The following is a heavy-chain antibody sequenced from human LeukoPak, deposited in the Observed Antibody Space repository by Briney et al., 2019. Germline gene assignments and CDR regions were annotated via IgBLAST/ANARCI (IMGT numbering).Heavy chain of an antibody. V-gene: IGHV1-8*03. Sequence: ASVKVSCKASGYTFNIYGIIWVRQAPGQGLEWMGWMNPNSGNTGYAQKFQGRVTITRNTSISTAYMELSSLRSEDTAVYYCARARYDYVWGSYRYDYYFDYWGQGTLVTVSS. D-gene: IGHD3-16*02. J-gene: IGHJ4*02. CDR1: GYTFNIYG. CDR2: MNPNSGNT. CDR3: ARARYDYVWGSYRYDYYFDY.